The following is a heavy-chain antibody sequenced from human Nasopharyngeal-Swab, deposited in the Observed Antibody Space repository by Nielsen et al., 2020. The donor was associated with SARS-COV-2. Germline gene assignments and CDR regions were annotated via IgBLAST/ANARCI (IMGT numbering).Heavy chain of an antibody. CDR2: SRNKANSYTT. CDR3: ARDLSSIWTSGLGV. J-gene: IGHJ6*02. Sequence: SCAASAFTFSAHYMDWVRQAPAKGLEWVGRSRNKANSYTTEYAASVKGRFTIPRDDSKNSLYLQMSSLRTEDTALYYCARDLSSIWTSGLGVWGQGTTVIVSS. D-gene: IGHD6-13*01. CDR1: AFTFSAHY. V-gene: IGHV3-72*01.